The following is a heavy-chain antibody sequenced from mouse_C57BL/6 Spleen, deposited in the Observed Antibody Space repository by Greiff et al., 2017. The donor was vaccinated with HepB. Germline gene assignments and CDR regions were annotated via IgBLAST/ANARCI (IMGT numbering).Heavy chain of an antibody. V-gene: IGHV1-55*01. CDR3: ARGGPRAMDY. CDR2: IYPGSGST. D-gene: IGHD3-3*01. J-gene: IGHJ4*01. CDR1: GYTFTSYW. Sequence: QVQLKESGAELVKPGASVKMSCKASGYTFTSYWITWVKQRPGQGLEWIGDIYPGSGSTNYNEKFKSKATLTVDTSSSTAYMQLSSLTSEDSAVYYCARGGPRAMDYWGQGTSVTVSS.